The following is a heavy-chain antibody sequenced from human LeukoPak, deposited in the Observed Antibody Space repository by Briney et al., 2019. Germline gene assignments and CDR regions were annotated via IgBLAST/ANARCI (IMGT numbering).Heavy chain of an antibody. CDR1: DAYIRTNTYY. Sequence: PSEPLSLPFTFSDAYIRTNTYYWGWIRQPRGKGLGWIWSIYYRGNTYYNLSLKSRVTISVDTSKKQFSLKLSSVTAADTAVYYCARLSPFGYYDSSGYPFDYWGQGTLVTVSS. CDR3: ARLSPFGYYDSSGYPFDY. J-gene: IGHJ4*02. D-gene: IGHD3-22*01. CDR2: IYYRGNT. V-gene: IGHV4-39*01.